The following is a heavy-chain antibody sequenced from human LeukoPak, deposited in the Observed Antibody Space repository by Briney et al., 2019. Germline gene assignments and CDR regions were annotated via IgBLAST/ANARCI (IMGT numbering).Heavy chain of an antibody. V-gene: IGHV3-66*01. J-gene: IGHJ5*01. CDR1: GCTVSSNY. D-gene: IGHD5-18*01. Sequence: AGGSLRLSCAASGCTVSSNYMSWVRQAPGKGLEWVSIIYRDDRTFYADSVKDRFTISRDNSKKTLFLQMNSLRAEDTAVYYCARGLGSYVDSRGHGTLVTVSS. CDR3: ARGLGSYVDS. CDR2: IYRDDRT.